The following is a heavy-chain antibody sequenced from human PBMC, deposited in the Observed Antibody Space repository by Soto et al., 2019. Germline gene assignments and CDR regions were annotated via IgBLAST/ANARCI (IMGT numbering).Heavy chain of an antibody. CDR3: ARDSQQLVPRYAFDI. Sequence: GASVKVSCKASGYTFTGYYMHWVRQAPGQGLEWMGWINPNSGGTNYAQKIQGWVTMTRDTSISTAYMELSRLRSDDTAVYYCARDSQQLVPRYAFDIWGQGTMVTVSS. CDR2: INPNSGGT. V-gene: IGHV1-2*04. CDR1: GYTFTGYY. D-gene: IGHD6-13*01. J-gene: IGHJ3*02.